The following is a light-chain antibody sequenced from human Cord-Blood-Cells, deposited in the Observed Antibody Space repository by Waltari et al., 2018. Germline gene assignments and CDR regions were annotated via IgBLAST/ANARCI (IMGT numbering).Light chain of an antibody. CDR2: GAS. Sequence: EIVMTQSPATLSVSPADRSTLSCRASQSVSSNLAWYPQKPGQAPRLLIYGASTRATGIPARFSGSGSGTEFTLTISSLQSEDFAVYYCQQYNNWPSGFTFGPGTKVDIK. J-gene: IGKJ3*01. CDR3: QQYNNWPSGFT. V-gene: IGKV3-15*01. CDR1: QSVSSN.